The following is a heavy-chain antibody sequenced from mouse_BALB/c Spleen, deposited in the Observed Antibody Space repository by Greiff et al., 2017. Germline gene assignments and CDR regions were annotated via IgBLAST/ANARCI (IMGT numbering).Heavy chain of an antibody. CDR2: IYPYNGGT. CDR3: ARSGDYDSWFAY. V-gene: IGHV1S29*02. D-gene: IGHD2-4*01. CDR1: GYTFTDYN. J-gene: IGHJ3*01. Sequence: VQLKQSGPELVKPGASVKISCKASGYTFTDYNMHWVKQSHGKSLEWIGYIYPYNGGTGYNQKFKSKATLTVDNSSSTAYMELRSLTSEDSAVYYCARSGDYDSWFAYWGQGTLVTVSA.